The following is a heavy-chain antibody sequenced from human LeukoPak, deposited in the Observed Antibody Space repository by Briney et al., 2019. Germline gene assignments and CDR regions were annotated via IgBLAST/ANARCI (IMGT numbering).Heavy chain of an antibody. V-gene: IGHV3-7*03. J-gene: IGHJ4*02. Sequence: GGSLRLSCAASGFTFSRYWMTWVRQAPGKGLEWVANIKEDRSKKNYVDSVKGRFTISRDNAKNSLYLQMNSLGAEDTAVYYCATPLDYYDRSGYHQGGDWGQGTLVTVSS. CDR1: GFTFSRYW. D-gene: IGHD3-22*01. CDR3: ATPLDYYDRSGYHQGGD. CDR2: IKEDRSKK.